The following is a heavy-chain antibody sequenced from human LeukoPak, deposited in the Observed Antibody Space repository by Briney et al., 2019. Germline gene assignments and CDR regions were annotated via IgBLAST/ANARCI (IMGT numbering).Heavy chain of an antibody. Sequence: ASVKGSCKASGYTFTSYYIHWVRQAPGQGLEWMGIIIPSGGSTSYAQTFQGRVTMTRDTSTSTVYMELSSLRSEDTAVYYCARASGYSGYDLIDYWGQGTLVTVPS. CDR1: GYTFTSYY. CDR3: ARASGYSGYDLIDY. D-gene: IGHD5-12*01. CDR2: IIPSGGST. J-gene: IGHJ4*02. V-gene: IGHV1-46*01.